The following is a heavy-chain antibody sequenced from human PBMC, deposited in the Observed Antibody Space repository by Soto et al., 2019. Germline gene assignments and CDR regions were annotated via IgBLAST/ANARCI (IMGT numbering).Heavy chain of an antibody. J-gene: IGHJ4*02. CDR3: AREQGDMNTAIYFYY. CDR1: GFTFSSYG. D-gene: IGHD3-16*01. V-gene: IGHV3-33*01. CDR2: IWYDGSNK. Sequence: QVQLVESGGGVVQPGRSLRLSCAASGFTFSSYGMHLVRQDPGKGLEWVAVIWYDGSNKYYADSVKGRFTISSDNSKNTLYLQRNSLRAEDTAVYYCAREQGDMNTAIYFYYWGQGTLGTVSS.